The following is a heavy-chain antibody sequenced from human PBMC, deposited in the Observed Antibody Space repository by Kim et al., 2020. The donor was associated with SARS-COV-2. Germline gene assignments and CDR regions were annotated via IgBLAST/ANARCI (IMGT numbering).Heavy chain of an antibody. CDR2: IKQDGSEK. CDR1: GFTYSSYW. V-gene: IGHV3-7*01. D-gene: IGHD3-10*01. Sequence: GGSLRLSCAASGFTYSSYWMSWVRQAPGKGLEWVANIKQDGSEKYYVDSLKGRFTISRDNAKTSMYLQMYSLRAEDTAVYYCARDRDSEYYFDNWGQGTL. J-gene: IGHJ4*02. CDR3: ARDRDSEYYFDN.